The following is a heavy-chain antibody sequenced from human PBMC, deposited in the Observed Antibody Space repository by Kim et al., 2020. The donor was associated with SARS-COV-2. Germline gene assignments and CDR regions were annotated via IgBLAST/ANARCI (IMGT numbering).Heavy chain of an antibody. D-gene: IGHD6-19*01. V-gene: IGHV1-46*01. Sequence: ASVKVSCKASGYTFTSYYMHWVRQAPGQGLEWMGIINPSGGSTSYAQKFQGRVTMTRDTSTSTVYMELSSLRSEDTAVYYCAIDSSSGSGWYRRPFDYWGQGTLVTVSS. CDR3: AIDSSSGSGWYRRPFDY. CDR2: INPSGGST. J-gene: IGHJ4*02. CDR1: GYTFTSYY.